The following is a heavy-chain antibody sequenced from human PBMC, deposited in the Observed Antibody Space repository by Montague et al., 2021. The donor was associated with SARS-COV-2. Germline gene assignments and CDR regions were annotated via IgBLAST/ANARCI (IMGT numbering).Heavy chain of an antibody. CDR1: SGSISNYY. CDR3: ARVGRQQLVRLSGMDV. D-gene: IGHD6-13*01. Sequence: SETLSLTCTVSSGSISNYYWSWIRQSPGKGLEWIGYISGSGLTTDNPPLRGRVTISVGASGNQFFLDLSSVTAADTAVYYCARVGRQQLVRLSGMDVWGQGTTVTVSS. J-gene: IGHJ6*02. V-gene: IGHV4-59*12. CDR2: ISGSGLT.